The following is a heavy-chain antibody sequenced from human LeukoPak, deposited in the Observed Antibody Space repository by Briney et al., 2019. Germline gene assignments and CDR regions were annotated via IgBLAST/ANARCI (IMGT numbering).Heavy chain of an antibody. CDR3: AKDGEFDSSGWYDY. CDR1: GFTFNSYW. CDR2: ISGSGGST. J-gene: IGHJ4*02. Sequence: PGGSLRLSCAASGFTFNSYWMNWVRQAPGKGLEWVSAISGSGGSTYYADSVKGRFTISRDNSKNTLYLQMNSLRAEDTAVYYCAKDGEFDSSGWYDYWGQGTLVTVSS. D-gene: IGHD6-19*01. V-gene: IGHV3-23*01.